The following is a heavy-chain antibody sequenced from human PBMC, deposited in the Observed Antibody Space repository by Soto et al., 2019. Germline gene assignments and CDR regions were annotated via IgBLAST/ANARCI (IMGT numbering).Heavy chain of an antibody. V-gene: IGHV3-21*01. D-gene: IGHD6-13*01. CDR1: GLIFSSYS. J-gene: IGHJ4*02. CDR3: AGSSGSPWSPFDY. Sequence: PGGSLRLSCAASGLIFSSYSMNWVRQAPGKGLEWVSSMSSDSNYIYYADSVKGRFTSSRDNAKNSLFLQMDSLRAEDTAAYYCAGSSGSPWSPFDYWGQGTLVTVSS. CDR2: MSSDSNYI.